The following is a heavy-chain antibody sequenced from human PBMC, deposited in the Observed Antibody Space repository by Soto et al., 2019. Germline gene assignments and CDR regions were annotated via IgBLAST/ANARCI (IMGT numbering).Heavy chain of an antibody. V-gene: IGHV3-74*01. J-gene: IGHJ4*02. CDR3: ERDRGGRGGY. Sequence: EVQLVESGGGLVQPGGSLRLSCAASGFTFSSYWMHWVRQAPGKGLVWVSRINEDGSTINYADSVKGRFTISRDNAKNTLYRKMNGRRAEDPAVYYGERDRGGRGGYWGQGTLVTVSS. CDR2: INEDGSTI. CDR1: GFTFSSYW. D-gene: IGHD3-16*01.